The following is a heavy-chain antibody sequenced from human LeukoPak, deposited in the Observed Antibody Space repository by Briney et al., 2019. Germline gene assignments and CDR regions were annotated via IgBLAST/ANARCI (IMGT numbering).Heavy chain of an antibody. J-gene: IGHJ4*02. D-gene: IGHD3-22*01. CDR2: ISAYNGNT. Sequence: ASVKVSCKASGYTFTSYGISWVRQAPGQGLEWMGWISAYNGNTNYAQKLQGRVTMTTDTSTSTAYMELSSLRSEDTAVYYCARDQGYYYDSSGYFYFDYWGQGTLVTVSS. V-gene: IGHV1-18*01. CDR1: GYTFTSYG. CDR3: ARDQGYYYDSSGYFYFDY.